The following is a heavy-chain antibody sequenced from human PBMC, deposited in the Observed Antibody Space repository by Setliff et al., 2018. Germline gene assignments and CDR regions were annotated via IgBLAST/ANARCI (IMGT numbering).Heavy chain of an antibody. CDR1: GYTFTSYG. Sequence: ASVKVSCKASGYTFTSYGITWVRQAPGQGVEWMGWISVYNGNTNYAQKLQGRVTMTTDTSTSTAYMELRSLRSDDTAVYYCARGRREWELPYYYYGMDVWGQGTTVTVSS. V-gene: IGHV1-18*01. CDR2: ISVYNGNT. D-gene: IGHD1-26*01. CDR3: ARGRREWELPYYYYGMDV. J-gene: IGHJ6*02.